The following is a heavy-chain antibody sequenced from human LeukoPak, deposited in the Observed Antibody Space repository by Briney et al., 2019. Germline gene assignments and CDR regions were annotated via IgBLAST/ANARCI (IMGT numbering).Heavy chain of an antibody. CDR1: GGSISSGSYY. J-gene: IGHJ4*02. CDR2: VYTSGST. CDR3: AREAGGHSYYDY. D-gene: IGHD2-21*01. Sequence: SQTLSLTCTVSGGSISSGSYYWSWVRQPAGKGLEWIGRVYTSGSTDYSPSLKSRVTISVDTSKNQFSLKLTSVTAADTAVYYCAREAGGHSYYDYWGQGTLVTVSS. V-gene: IGHV4-61*02.